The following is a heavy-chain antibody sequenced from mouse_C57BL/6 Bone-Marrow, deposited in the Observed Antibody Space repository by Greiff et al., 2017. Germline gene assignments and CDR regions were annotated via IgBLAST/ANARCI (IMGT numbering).Heavy chain of an antibody. Sequence: VQLKQSGPGLAKPSQTLSLTCSVTGYSITSDYWNWIRQFPGNKLEYMGYISYSGSTYYNPSLKSRISITRDTSKNQYYLQLNSVTTEDTATYYFARGEITRAMDYWGQGTSVTVSS. CDR2: ISYSGST. V-gene: IGHV3-8*01. J-gene: IGHJ4*01. CDR1: GYSITSDY. CDR3: ARGEITRAMDY. D-gene: IGHD2-4*01.